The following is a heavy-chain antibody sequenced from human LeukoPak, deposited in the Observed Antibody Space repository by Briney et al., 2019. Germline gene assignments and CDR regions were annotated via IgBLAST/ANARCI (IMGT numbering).Heavy chain of an antibody. V-gene: IGHV3-23*01. CDR1: EFTFSNYA. CDR3: AKAAYNYGPFDY. J-gene: IGHJ4*02. D-gene: IGHD5-18*01. CDR2: INNSGVHT. Sequence: GGSLRLSCEASEFTFSNYAMSWVRQAPGKGLEGVSLINNSGVHTSYADSVKGRFTISRENSKNTLYLQMNSLRAEDTAVYYCAKAAYNYGPFDYWGQGTLVLVSS.